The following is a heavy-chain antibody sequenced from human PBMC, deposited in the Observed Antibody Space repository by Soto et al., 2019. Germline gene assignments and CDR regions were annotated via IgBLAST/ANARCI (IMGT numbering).Heavy chain of an antibody. CDR2: IIPIFGTA. CDR1: GGTFSSYA. D-gene: IGHD6-13*01. CDR3: ARDGPIAAAGRENYYDSGMDV. J-gene: IGHJ6*02. V-gene: IGHV1-69*13. Sequence: SVKVSCKASGGTFSSYAISWVRQAPGQGLEWMGGIIPIFGTANYAQKFQGRVTITADEPTSTAYMELSSLRSEDTAVYYCARDGPIAAAGRENYYDSGMDVWGQGTTVTVSS.